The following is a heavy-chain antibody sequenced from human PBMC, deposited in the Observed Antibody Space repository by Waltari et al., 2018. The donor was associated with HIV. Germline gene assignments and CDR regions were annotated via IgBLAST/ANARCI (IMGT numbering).Heavy chain of an antibody. CDR1: GGSISSSSYY. D-gene: IGHD6-6*01. CDR3: ARDGSIAARPEPDYYYYGMDV. J-gene: IGHJ6*02. V-gene: IGHV4-39*07. Sequence: QLQLQESGPGLVKPSETLSLTCTVSGGSISSSSYYWGWIRQPPGKGLEWIGSTYYIGGTYYNPSLKSRVTISVDTSKNQFSLKLSSVTAADTAVYYCARDGSIAARPEPDYYYYGMDVWGQGTTVTVSS. CDR2: TYYIGGT.